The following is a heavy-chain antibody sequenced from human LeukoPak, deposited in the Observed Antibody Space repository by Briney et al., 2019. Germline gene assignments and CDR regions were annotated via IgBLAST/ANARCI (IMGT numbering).Heavy chain of an antibody. V-gene: IGHV1-18*01. D-gene: IGHD6-13*01. J-gene: IGHJ6*02. CDR1: GYTLTELS. Sequence: ASVKVSCKVSGYTLTELSMHWVRQAPGKGLEWMGWISAYNGNTNYAQKLQGRVTMTTDTSTSTAYMELRSLRSDDTAVYYCARGRRIAAAGTIGYYYYYGMDVWGQGTTVTVSS. CDR2: ISAYNGNT. CDR3: ARGRRIAAAGTIGYYYYYGMDV.